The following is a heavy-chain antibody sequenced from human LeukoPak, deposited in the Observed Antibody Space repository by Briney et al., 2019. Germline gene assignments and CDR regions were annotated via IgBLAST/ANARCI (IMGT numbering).Heavy chain of an antibody. D-gene: IGHD6-19*01. CDR1: GYTFTGYY. J-gene: IGHJ4*02. CDR3: ARNSLAVAGPYFDY. CDR2: INPNSGGT. Sequence: ASVKVSCKASGYTFTGYYMHWVRQAPGQGLEWMGWINPNSGGTNYAQKFQGRVTMTRDTSISTAYMELSRLRSDDTAVYYCARNSLAVAGPYFDYWGQGTLVTVSS. V-gene: IGHV1-2*02.